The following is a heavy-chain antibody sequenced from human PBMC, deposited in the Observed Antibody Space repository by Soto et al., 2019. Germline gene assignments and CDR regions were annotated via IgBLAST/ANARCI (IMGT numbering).Heavy chain of an antibody. CDR2: IIPIFGTA. V-gene: IGHV1-69*13. D-gene: IGHD2-15*01. CDR1: GGTFSSYA. CDR3: ARGGSAATTYNWFDP. Sequence: GASVKVSCKASGGTFSSYAISWVRQAPGQGLEWMGGIIPIFGTANYAQKFQGRVTITADESTSTAYMELSSLRSEDTAVYYCARGGSAATTYNWFDPWAQGTLVTVSS. J-gene: IGHJ5*02.